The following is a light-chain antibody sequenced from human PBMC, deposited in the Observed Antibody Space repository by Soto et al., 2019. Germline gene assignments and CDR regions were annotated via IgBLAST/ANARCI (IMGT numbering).Light chain of an antibody. CDR2: EVT. V-gene: IGLV2-8*01. CDR3: SSYAGSNNHIV. Sequence: QSALTQPPSASGSPGQSVTISCTGTSSDVGAYNYVSWYQQYPGKVPKLMIYEVTQRPSGVPDRFSGSKSGNTASLTVSGLQAEDEAEYYCSSYAGSNNHIVFGGGTKLTVL. J-gene: IGLJ2*01. CDR1: SSDVGAYNY.